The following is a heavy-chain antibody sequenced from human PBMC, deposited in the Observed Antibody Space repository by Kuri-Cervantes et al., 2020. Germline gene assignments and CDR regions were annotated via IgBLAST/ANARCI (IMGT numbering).Heavy chain of an antibody. D-gene: IGHD3-22*01. Sequence: SETLSLTCSVSGGSISSSSFSWGWIRQPPGKRLAWIGTIYYSGSTNHNPSLKSRVTISVDKSKNQFSLKLSSMTAADTAVYYCARRDYYDSTGYWYYWGQGTLVTVSS. CDR2: IYYSGST. V-gene: IGHV4-39*07. CDR3: ARRDYYDSTGYWYY. CDR1: GGSISSSSFS. J-gene: IGHJ4*02.